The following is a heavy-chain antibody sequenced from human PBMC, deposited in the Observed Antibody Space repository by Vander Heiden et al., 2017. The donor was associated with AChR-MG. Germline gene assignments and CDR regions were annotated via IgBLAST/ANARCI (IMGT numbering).Heavy chain of an antibody. CDR1: GYSFTAYY. CDR2: INPDTGGT. V-gene: IGHV1-2*02. J-gene: IGHJ4*02. D-gene: IGHD1-26*01. CDR3: ARDRGSYSDY. Sequence: QVQLGQSGAEVKKPGASVTVSCRAFGYSFTAYYLHWVRQAPGQGLEWMGWINPDTGGTTYAQKFQGRVTMTRDTSISTVYMELSRLTSDDTAVDYCARDRGSYSDYWGQGTLGTVSS.